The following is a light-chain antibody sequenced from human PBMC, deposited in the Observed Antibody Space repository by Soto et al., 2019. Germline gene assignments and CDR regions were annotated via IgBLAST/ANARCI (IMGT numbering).Light chain of an antibody. CDR2: GAS. CDR1: QSVSSSY. J-gene: IGKJ1*01. Sequence: EIVLTQSPGTLSLSPGETATLSCRASQSVSSSYLAWYHQKPGQAPSLLIYGASTSATGIPARFSCSGSWRNFTPPSSRLEAEDFAVYYCQQYGSSSRPGTFGQGTKVDIK. CDR3: QQYGSSSRPGT. V-gene: IGKV3-20*01.